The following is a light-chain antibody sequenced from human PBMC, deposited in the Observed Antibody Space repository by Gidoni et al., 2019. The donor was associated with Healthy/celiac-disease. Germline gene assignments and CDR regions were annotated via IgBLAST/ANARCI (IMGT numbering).Light chain of an antibody. CDR1: SSDVGGYNY. CDR2: DVS. J-gene: IGLJ2*01. CDR3: CSYTSGSTPVV. Sequence: SALTQPPSVSGYPGPSITISCTGTSSDVGGYNYVSWYQQHPGKAPKLMIYDVSNRPSGVSKRLSGSKSGNAASLTISGLQAEDEADYECCSYTSGSTPVVFGGGTKLTVL. V-gene: IGLV2-14*01.